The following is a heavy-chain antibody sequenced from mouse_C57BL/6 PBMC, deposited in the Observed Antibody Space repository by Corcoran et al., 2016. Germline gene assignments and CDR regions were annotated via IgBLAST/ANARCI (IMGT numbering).Heavy chain of an antibody. J-gene: IGHJ2*01. D-gene: IGHD1-1*01. CDR3: ARGTTLTVVAPFDY. V-gene: IGHV1-19*01. CDR2: INPYNGGT. Sequence: EVQLQQSGPVLVKPGASVKMSCKASGYTFTDYYMNWVKQSHGKSLEWIGVINPYNGGTSYNQKFKGKATLTVDKSSSTAYMELNSLTSEDSAIYYCARGTTLTVVAPFDYWGQGTTLTVSS. CDR1: GYTFTDYY.